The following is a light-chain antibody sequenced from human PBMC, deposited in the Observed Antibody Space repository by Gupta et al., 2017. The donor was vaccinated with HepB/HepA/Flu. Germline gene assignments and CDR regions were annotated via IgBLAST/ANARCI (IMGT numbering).Light chain of an antibody. CDR2: GAS. V-gene: IGKV3-15*01. CDR3: QQNNSQST. J-gene: IGKJ1*01. Sequence: ETVMTQSPATLSLSLGERATLSCRDSQSISSNLAWYQQKAGQAPRLIIYGASIRATGIPARFSGTGYGKDFTLTSSRRQYEDFAIYYGQQNNSQSTFGQGTMVEIK. CDR1: QSISSN.